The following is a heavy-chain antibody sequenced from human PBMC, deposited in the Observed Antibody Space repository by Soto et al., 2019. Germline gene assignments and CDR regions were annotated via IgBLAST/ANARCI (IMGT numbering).Heavy chain of an antibody. V-gene: IGHV4-34*01. Sequence: SETLSLTCAVYGGSFSGYYWSWIRQPPGKGLEWIGEINHSGSTNYNPSLKSRVTISVDTSKNQFSLKLSSVTAADTAVYYCARGDITMVRTYYMDVWGKGTTVTVSS. CDR2: INHSGST. CDR1: GGSFSGYY. D-gene: IGHD3-10*01. CDR3: ARGDITMVRTYYMDV. J-gene: IGHJ6*03.